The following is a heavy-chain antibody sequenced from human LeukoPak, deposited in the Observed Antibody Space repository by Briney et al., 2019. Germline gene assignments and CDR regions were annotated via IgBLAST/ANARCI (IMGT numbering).Heavy chain of an antibody. CDR1: GYSFTSYW. V-gene: IGHV5-51*01. J-gene: IGHJ4*02. D-gene: IGHD6-6*01. CDR3: ARSYGSSSGSFEY. Sequence: GESLKISCKGSGYSFTSYWIGWLRQMPGKGLKWMGVIYPGDSDTRYSPSFQGQVTISADKSISSAYLQWSSLKASDTAMYYCARSYGSSSGSFEYWGQGTLVTVSS. CDR2: IYPGDSDT.